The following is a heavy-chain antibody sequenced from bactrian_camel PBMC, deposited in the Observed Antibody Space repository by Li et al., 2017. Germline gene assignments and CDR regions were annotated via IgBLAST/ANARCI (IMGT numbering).Heavy chain of an antibody. V-gene: IGHV3S53*01. CDR1: ESIARTYC. J-gene: IGHJ4*01. CDR2: FDNDGTI. CDR3: AAGTPACREFDV. Sequence: HVQLVESGGGSVQAGGALGLTCTMPESIARTYCTGWYRQIPGKERGPVAVFDNDGTISYADSVKGRFTISKDTAKNTVYLQMNSLKPEDTAMYYCAAGTPACREFDVWGQGTQVTVS.